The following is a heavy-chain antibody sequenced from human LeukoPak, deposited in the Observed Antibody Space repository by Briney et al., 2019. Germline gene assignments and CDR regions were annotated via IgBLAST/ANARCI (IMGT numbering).Heavy chain of an antibody. V-gene: IGHV4-34*01. CDR1: GGSFSGYY. CDR2: INHSGST. CDR3: ARPTTGYGSGSYYYGY. D-gene: IGHD3-10*01. Sequence: PSETLSLTCAVYGGSFSGYYWSWIRRPPGKGLEWIGEINHSGSTNYNPSLKSRVTISVDTSKNQFSLKLSSVTAADTAVYYCARPTTGYGSGSYYYGYWGQGTLVTVSS. J-gene: IGHJ4*02.